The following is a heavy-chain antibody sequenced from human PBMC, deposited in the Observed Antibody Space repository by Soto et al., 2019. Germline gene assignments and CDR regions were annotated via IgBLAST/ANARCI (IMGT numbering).Heavy chain of an antibody. D-gene: IGHD5-18*01. Sequence: QVQLQESGPGLVKPSQTLSLTCTVSGGSISSGDYFWNWIRQPPGNGLEWIGYIYYSGSTYYNPSLKSRGTISLDTSKNQFSLKLSSVTAADTAVYYCARTLVTNYYFDYWGQGTLITVSS. V-gene: IGHV4-30-4*01. CDR1: GGSISSGDYF. CDR2: IYYSGST. CDR3: ARTLVTNYYFDY. J-gene: IGHJ4*02.